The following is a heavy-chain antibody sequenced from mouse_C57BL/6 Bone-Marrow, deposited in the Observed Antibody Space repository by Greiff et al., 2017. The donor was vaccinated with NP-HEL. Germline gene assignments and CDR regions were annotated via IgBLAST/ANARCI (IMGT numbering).Heavy chain of an antibody. V-gene: IGHV2-3*01. CDR1: GFSLTSYG. CDR2: IWGDGST. CDR3: AKGTQGYAMDY. J-gene: IGHJ4*01. Sequence: QVQLKESGPGLVAPSQCLSITCTVSGFSLTSYGVSWVRQPPGKGLEWLGVIWGDGSTNYHSALISRLSISKDNSKSQVFLKLTSLQTDDTATYYCAKGTQGYAMDYWGQGTSVTVSS. D-gene: IGHD3-3*01.